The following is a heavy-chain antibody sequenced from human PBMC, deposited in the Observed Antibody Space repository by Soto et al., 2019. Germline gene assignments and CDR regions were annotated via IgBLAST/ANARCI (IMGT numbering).Heavy chain of an antibody. CDR1: GFTFSNAW. V-gene: IGHV3-15*07. J-gene: IGHJ4*02. CDR3: TTEGYCSGGSGYPYY. D-gene: IGHD2-15*01. Sequence: GGSLRISCAASGFTFSNAWMTWVRQAPGKGLEWVGRIKSKTDGGTTDYAAPVKGRFTISRDDSKNTLYLQMNSLKTEDTAVYYCTTEGYCSGGSGYPYYWGQRTLVTVSS. CDR2: IKSKTDGGTT.